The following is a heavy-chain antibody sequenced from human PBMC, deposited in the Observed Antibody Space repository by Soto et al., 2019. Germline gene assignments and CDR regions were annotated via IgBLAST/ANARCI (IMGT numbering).Heavy chain of an antibody. CDR1: GGTFSSYA. Sequence: GASVKVSCKASGGTFSSYAISWVRQAPGQGLEWMGGIIPIFGTANYAQKFQGRVTITADKSTSTAYMELSSLRSEDTAVYYCARAGYSYGPPTFYYYYGMDVWGQGTTVTVSS. CDR3: ARAGYSYGPPTFYYYYGMDV. D-gene: IGHD5-18*01. J-gene: IGHJ6*02. V-gene: IGHV1-69*06. CDR2: IIPIFGTA.